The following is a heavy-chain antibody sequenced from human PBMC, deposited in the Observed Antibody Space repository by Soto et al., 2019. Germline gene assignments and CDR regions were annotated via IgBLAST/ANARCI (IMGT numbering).Heavy chain of an antibody. Sequence: QVQLVESGGGVVQPGKSLRRSCAASGFTFSSYGIHWVRQAPGKGLEWVAVISYDGSNKFYADSVKGRFTISRDNSNDTVYLQMDSLRAEDTAVYYCAKDFLLWGSFPDPGASDYWGQGTLVTVSS. J-gene: IGHJ4*02. CDR1: GFTFSSYG. V-gene: IGHV3-30*18. CDR2: ISYDGSNK. CDR3: AKDFLLWGSFPDPGASDY. D-gene: IGHD3-16*01.